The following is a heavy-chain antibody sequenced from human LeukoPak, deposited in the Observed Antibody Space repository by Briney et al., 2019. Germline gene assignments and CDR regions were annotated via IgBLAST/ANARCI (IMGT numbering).Heavy chain of an antibody. D-gene: IGHD4-11*01. J-gene: IGHJ3*02. CDR1: GFTFSSYG. CDR3: AKVDYSNYGSPGAFDI. CDR2: IRYDVSNK. Sequence: GGSLRLSGAASGFTFSSYGMDWVRQAPGKGREGGAFIRYDVSNKYYADSVNGRFTIDRDNSKNTLYLQMNSLRAQDTAVYYCAKVDYSNYGSPGAFDIWGQGTMVTVSS. V-gene: IGHV3-30*02.